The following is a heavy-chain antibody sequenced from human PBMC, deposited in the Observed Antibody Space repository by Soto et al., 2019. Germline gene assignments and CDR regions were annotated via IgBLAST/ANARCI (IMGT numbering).Heavy chain of an antibody. CDR3: ANTIYRSSWYSPHYYYYGMDV. CDR2: ISGSGGST. D-gene: IGHD6-13*01. J-gene: IGHJ6*02. Sequence: EVQLLESGGGLVQPGGSLRLSCAASGFTFSSYAMSWVRQAPGKGLEWVSAISGSGGSTYYADSVKGRFTISRDNSKNTLYLQMNSLRAEDTAVYYCANTIYRSSWYSPHYYYYGMDVWGQGTTVTVSS. V-gene: IGHV3-23*01. CDR1: GFTFSSYA.